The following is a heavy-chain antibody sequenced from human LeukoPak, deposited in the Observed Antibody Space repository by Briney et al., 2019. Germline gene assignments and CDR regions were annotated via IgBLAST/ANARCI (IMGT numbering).Heavy chain of an antibody. J-gene: IGHJ4*02. CDR3: ARCDRLVDGSDYYDVFDY. Sequence: ASVKVSCKASGYTFTSYAMNWVRQAPGQGLEWMGWINPNSGITNYPQKFQGRVTMTRDTSINTLYIDLSRLRSDDTAVYYCARCDRLVDGSDYYDVFDYWGQGTLVTVSS. CDR1: GYTFTSYA. V-gene: IGHV1-2*02. D-gene: IGHD3-22*01. CDR2: INPNSGIT.